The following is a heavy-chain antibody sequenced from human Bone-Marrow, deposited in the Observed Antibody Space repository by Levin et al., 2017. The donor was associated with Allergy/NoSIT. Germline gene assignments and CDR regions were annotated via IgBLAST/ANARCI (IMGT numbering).Heavy chain of an antibody. CDR1: GYIFTDYG. J-gene: IGHJ4*02. CDR3: ARGEAGTPPEY. V-gene: IGHV1-18*01. Sequence: PGGSLRLSCKASGYIFTDYGITWVRQAPGQGLEWMGWISVYNGYTNYAQKLQGRVTMTTDTSTSTAYMELRSLRSDDTAVYYCARGEAGTPPEYWGQGTLVTVSS. D-gene: IGHD1-7*01. CDR2: ISVYNGYT.